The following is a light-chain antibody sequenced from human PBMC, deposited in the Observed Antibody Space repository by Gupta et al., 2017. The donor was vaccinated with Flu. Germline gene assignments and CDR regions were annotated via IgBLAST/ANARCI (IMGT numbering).Light chain of an antibody. V-gene: IGKV1-39*01. CDR2: AAS. J-gene: IGKJ1*01. CDR3: QQCYSTPWT. Sequence: DIQMTQSPSSLSASVGDRVTITCRASQSISNYLNWYQQTPGKAPKLLIYAASSLQSGVPSRFSGSGSGTDFTLTISSLQPEDFATYYCQQCYSTPWTFGQGTKVEIK. CDR1: QSISNY.